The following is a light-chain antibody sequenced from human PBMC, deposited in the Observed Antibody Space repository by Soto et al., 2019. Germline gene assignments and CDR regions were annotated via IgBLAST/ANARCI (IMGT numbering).Light chain of an antibody. V-gene: IGLV1-44*01. Sequence: QSVLTQPPSVSGTPGQMVTISCYGSSSNIGTNIVTWYQQFPGTAPKLLIYADNQRPSGVPERFSGSKSGTSASLAISGLQSEDEADYFCSVWDETLNGWRVFGTGTKVTVL. CDR1: SSNIGTNI. CDR2: ADN. J-gene: IGLJ1*01. CDR3: SVWDETLNGWRV.